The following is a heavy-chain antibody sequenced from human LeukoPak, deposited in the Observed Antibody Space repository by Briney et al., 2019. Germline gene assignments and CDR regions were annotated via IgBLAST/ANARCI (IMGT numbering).Heavy chain of an antibody. V-gene: IGHV1-46*01. Sequence: ASVKVSCKASGYTSTSYYMHWVRQAPGQGLEWMGIINPSGGSTSYAQKFQGRVTMTRDTSTSTVYMELSSLRSEDTAVYYCAKGGYCSSTSCYDYYYMDVWGKGTTVTVSS. CDR3: AKGGYCSSTSCYDYYYMDV. J-gene: IGHJ6*03. CDR2: INPSGGST. CDR1: GYTSTSYY. D-gene: IGHD2-2*01.